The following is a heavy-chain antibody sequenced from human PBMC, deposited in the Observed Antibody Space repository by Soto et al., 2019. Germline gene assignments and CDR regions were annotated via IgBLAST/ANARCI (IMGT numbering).Heavy chain of an antibody. V-gene: IGHV4-59*08. J-gene: IGHJ4*02. CDR2: IYNSGSA. Sequence: QVHLQESGPGLVKPSETLSLTCIVSGDSIDSYYGNWIRQSPGRGLEWIGYIYNSGSAIYNPSLKSRVTLSVDTSKNQFSLKLRSVTAADTDVYFCSRLRYGGYFDYWGQGRPVAVSS. CDR1: GDSIDSYY. D-gene: IGHD3-16*02. CDR3: SRLRYGGYFDY.